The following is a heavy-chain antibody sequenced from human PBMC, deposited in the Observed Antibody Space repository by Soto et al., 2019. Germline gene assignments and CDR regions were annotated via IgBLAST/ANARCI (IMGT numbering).Heavy chain of an antibody. CDR2: IYWDDDK. CDR3: AHLDQLLVLYY. CDR1: GFSLSTSGVG. V-gene: IGHV2-5*02. J-gene: IGHJ4*02. D-gene: IGHD2-2*01. Sequence: QITLKESGPPLVKPTQTLTLTCTFSGFSLSTSGVGVGWIRQPPGKALEWLALIYWDDDKRYSPSLKSRLTLTKDPSKNQVALTMTNMDPVDTATYSCAHLDQLLVLYYWGQGTLVTVSS.